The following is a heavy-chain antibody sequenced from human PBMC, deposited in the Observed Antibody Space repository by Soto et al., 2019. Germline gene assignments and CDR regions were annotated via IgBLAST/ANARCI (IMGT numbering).Heavy chain of an antibody. CDR2: ISYDGSNK. Sequence: QVQLVESGGGVVQPGRSLRLSCAASGFTFSSYGMHWVRQAPGKGLEWVAVISYDGSNKYYADSVKGRFTISRDNSKNTLYLQMNSLRAEDTAVYYCAKGGLGYGAHDYWGQGTLVTVSS. CDR3: AKGGLGYGAHDY. J-gene: IGHJ4*02. V-gene: IGHV3-30*18. CDR1: GFTFSSYG. D-gene: IGHD4-17*01.